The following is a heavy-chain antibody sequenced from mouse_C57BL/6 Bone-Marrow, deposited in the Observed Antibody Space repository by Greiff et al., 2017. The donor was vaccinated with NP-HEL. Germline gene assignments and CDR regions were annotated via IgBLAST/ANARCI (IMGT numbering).Heavy chain of an antibody. CDR3: AREKLLPYFDY. CDR2: ISYDGSN. Sequence: DVKLQESGPGLVKPSQSLSLTCSVTGYSITSGYYWNWIRQFPGNKLEWMGYISYDGSNNYNPSLKNRISITRDTSKNQFFLKLNSVTTEDTATYYCAREKLLPYFDYWGQGTTLTVSS. D-gene: IGHD2-12*01. J-gene: IGHJ2*01. V-gene: IGHV3-6*01. CDR1: GYSITSGYY.